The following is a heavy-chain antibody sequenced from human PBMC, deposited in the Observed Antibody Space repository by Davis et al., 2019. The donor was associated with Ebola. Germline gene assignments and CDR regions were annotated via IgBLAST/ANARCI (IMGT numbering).Heavy chain of an antibody. J-gene: IGHJ6*04. CDR1: GYTFTSYY. D-gene: IGHD2-15*01. V-gene: IGHV1-46*01. CDR2: INPSGGST. CDR3: ARERKVVVAATPYYYYGMDV. Sequence: ASVKVSCKASGYTFTSYYMHWVRQAPGQGLEWMGIINPSGGSTSYAQKFQGRVTMTRDTSTSTVYMELSSLRSEDTAVYYCARERKVVVAATPYYYYGMDVWGKGTTVTVSS.